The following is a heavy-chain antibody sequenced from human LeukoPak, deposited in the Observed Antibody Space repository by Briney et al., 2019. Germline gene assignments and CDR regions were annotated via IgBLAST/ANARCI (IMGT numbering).Heavy chain of an antibody. CDR2: IYYSGST. CDR1: GGSISSYY. CDR3: ARDSGGRDAFDI. D-gene: IGHD3-10*01. Sequence: PSETLSLTCTVSGGSISSYYWSWIRQPPGKGLEWIGYIYYSGSTNYNPPLKSRVTISVDTSKNQFSLKLSSVTAADTAVYYCARDSGGRDAFDIWGQGTMVTVSS. V-gene: IGHV4-59*01. J-gene: IGHJ3*02.